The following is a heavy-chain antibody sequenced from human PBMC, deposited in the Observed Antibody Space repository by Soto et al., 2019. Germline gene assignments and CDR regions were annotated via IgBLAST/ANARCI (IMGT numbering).Heavy chain of an antibody. D-gene: IGHD5-12*01. CDR2: IWFDGSNQ. CDR3: ARDGDPVSGYPYYYYGMDV. V-gene: IGHV3-33*01. CDR1: GFTFNQHG. J-gene: IGHJ6*02. Sequence: GGAPRLSRITSGFTFNQHGMHWVRPAPSRGVGWVAVIWFDGSNQYYADSVKGRFTISRDNSKKTLYLEMNSLRAEDTAVYYCARDGDPVSGYPYYYYGMDVWGQGTTVTVSS.